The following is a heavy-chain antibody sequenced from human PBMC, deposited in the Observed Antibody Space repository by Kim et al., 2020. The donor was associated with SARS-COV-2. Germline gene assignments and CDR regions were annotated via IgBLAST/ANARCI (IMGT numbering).Heavy chain of an antibody. CDR2: IWYDGSNK. CDR3: AKDLLYVPGRGYFDS. Sequence: GGSLRLSCAASGFTFSSYGMHWVRQAPGKGLEWVAVIWYDGSNKYYADSVKGRFTISRDNSKNTLYLQMNSLRVDDTAVYYCAKDLLYVPGRGYFDSWG. V-gene: IGHV3-33*06. D-gene: IGHD3-10*01. CDR1: GFTFSSYG. J-gene: IGHJ4*01.